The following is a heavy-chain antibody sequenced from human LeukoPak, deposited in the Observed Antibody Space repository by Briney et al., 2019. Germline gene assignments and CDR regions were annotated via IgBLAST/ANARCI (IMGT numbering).Heavy chain of an antibody. J-gene: IGHJ4*02. CDR3: AKDTSTIFGVVITFDY. CDR2: ISGSGGST. D-gene: IGHD3-3*01. V-gene: IGHV3-23*01. CDR1: GFTFSSYA. Sequence: GGSLRLPCAASGFTFSSYAMSWVRQAPGKGLEWVSAISGSGGSTYYADSVKGRFTISRDNSKNTLYLQMNSLRAEDTAVYYCAKDTSTIFGVVITFDYWGQGTLVTVSS.